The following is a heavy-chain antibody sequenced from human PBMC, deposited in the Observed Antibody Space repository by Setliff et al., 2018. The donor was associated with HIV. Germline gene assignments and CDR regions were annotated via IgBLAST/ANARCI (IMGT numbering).Heavy chain of an antibody. CDR1: GFTFSTYW. V-gene: IGHV3-7*01. Sequence: GGSLRLSCAASGFTFSTYWMGWIRQVPGKGLEWVANIKADGSEKYYMNSVKGRFTISRDNAENSLYLQMNSLRAEDTAVYYCARARGSPTSYFDYWGQGTLVTVSS. J-gene: IGHJ4*02. D-gene: IGHD1-26*01. CDR2: IKADGSEK. CDR3: ARARGSPTSYFDY.